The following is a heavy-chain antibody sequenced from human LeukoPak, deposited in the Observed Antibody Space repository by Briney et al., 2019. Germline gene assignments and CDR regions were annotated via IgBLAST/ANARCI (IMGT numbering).Heavy chain of an antibody. CDR2: INTNTGNP. Sequence: ASVKVSCKASGYTFTSYAMNWVRQAPGQGLEWMGWINTNTGNPTYAQGFTGRFVFSLDTSVSTAYLQISSLKAEDTAVYYCAKGREGYSYGYEYWFDPWGQGTLVTVSS. CDR3: AKGREGYSYGYEYWFDP. D-gene: IGHD5-18*01. J-gene: IGHJ5*02. V-gene: IGHV7-4-1*02. CDR1: GYTFTSYA.